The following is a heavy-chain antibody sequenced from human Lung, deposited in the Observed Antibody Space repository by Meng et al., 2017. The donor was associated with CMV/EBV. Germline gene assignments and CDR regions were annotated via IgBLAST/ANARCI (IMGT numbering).Heavy chain of an antibody. V-gene: IGHV4-31*03. D-gene: IGHD3-10*01. J-gene: IGHJ5*02. CDR1: GGSISSGGYY. Sequence: HVPLQWPGPGLLQPSQTRSLTCPVSGGSISSGGYYWSWIRQHPGKGLEWIGYIHSSGSTYYNPSLRSRLTISVDTSKNQFSLKLSSVTAADTAVYYCARASYGSGSPLGESWFDPWGQGTLVTVSS. CDR3: ARASYGSGSPLGESWFDP. CDR2: IHSSGST.